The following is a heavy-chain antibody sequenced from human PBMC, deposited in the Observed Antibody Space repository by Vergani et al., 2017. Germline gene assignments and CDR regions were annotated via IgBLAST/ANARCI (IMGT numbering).Heavy chain of an antibody. J-gene: IGHJ2*01. CDR2: IIPIFGTA. V-gene: IGHV1-69*01. Sequence: QVQLVQSGAEVKKPGSSVKVSCKASGGTFSSYAISWVRQAPGQGLEWMGGIIPIFGTANYAQKFQGRVTITADESTSTAYMELSSLRSEDTAVYYCARGGYCSSTSCYSVWYFDLWGRGTLVTVSS. D-gene: IGHD2-2*03. CDR1: GGTFSSYA. CDR3: ARGGYCSSTSCYSVWYFDL.